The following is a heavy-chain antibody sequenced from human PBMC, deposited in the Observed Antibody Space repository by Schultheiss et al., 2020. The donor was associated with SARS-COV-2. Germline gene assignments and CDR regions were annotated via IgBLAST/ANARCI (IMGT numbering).Heavy chain of an antibody. CDR3: ARGREVAGNYYYYGMDV. CDR1: GGSISSYY. D-gene: IGHD6-19*01. Sequence: SETLSLTCTVSGGSISSYYWSWIRQPAGKGLEWIGRIYTSGSTNYNPSLKSRVTMSVDTSKNQFSLKLSSVTAADTAVYYCARGREVAGNYYYYGMDVWGQGTTVTVSS. J-gene: IGHJ6*02. CDR2: IYTSGST. V-gene: IGHV4-4*07.